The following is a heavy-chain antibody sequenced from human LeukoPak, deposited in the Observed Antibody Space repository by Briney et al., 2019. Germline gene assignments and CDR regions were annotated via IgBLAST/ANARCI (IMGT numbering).Heavy chain of an antibody. CDR3: AREEDYYDSSGYQYNWFDP. CDR2: INPNSGST. J-gene: IGHJ5*02. CDR1: GYTFTGYY. V-gene: IGHV1-2*02. D-gene: IGHD3-22*01. Sequence: ASVKVSCKASGYTFTGYYMHWVRQAPGQGLEWMGWINPNSGSTNYAQKFQGRVTMTRDTSISTAYMELSRLRSDDTAVYYCAREEDYYDSSGYQYNWFDPWGQGTLVTVSS.